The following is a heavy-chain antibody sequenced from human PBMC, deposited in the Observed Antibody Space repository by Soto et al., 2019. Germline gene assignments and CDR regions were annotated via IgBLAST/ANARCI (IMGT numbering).Heavy chain of an antibody. CDR2: IIPIFGTA. CDR1: GGTFSSYA. Sequence: QVQLVQSGAEVKKHGSSVKVSCKASGGTFSSYAISWVRQAPGQGLEWMGGIIPIFGTANYAQKFQGRVTITADESTSTAYMELSSLRSEDTAVYYCARVTTGTAGVEPHRYAFDIWGQGTMVTVSS. D-gene: IGHD1-1*01. CDR3: ARVTTGTAGVEPHRYAFDI. J-gene: IGHJ3*02. V-gene: IGHV1-69*01.